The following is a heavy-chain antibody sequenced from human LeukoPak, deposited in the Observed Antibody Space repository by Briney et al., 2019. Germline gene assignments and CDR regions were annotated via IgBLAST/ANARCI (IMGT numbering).Heavy chain of an antibody. J-gene: IGHJ4*02. Sequence: GGSLRLSCAASGFTLSSYSMNWVRQAPGKGLEWVANIKGDGSETSYVTSVRGRFTISRDNAKNSLYLQMNNLRVEDTAVYYCAREEVKSFDNWGQGTLVTVSS. CDR2: IKGDGSET. V-gene: IGHV3-7*03. CDR3: AREEVKSFDN. CDR1: GFTLSSYS.